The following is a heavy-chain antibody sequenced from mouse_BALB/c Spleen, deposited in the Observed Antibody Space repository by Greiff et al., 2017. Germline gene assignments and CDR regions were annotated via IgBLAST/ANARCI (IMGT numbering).Heavy chain of an antibody. CDR1: GYTFSSYW. J-gene: IGHJ2*01. Sequence: VKLQQSGAELMKPGASVKISCKATGYTFSSYWIEWVKQRPGHGLEWIGEILPGSGSTNYNEKFKGKATFTADTSSNTAYMQLSSLTSEDSAVYYCARGGHYGSSPDYWGQGTTLTVSS. CDR3: ARGGHYGSSPDY. D-gene: IGHD1-1*01. V-gene: IGHV1-9*01. CDR2: ILPGSGST.